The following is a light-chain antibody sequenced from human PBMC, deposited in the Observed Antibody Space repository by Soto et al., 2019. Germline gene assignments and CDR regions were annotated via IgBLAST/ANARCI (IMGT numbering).Light chain of an antibody. CDR2: EGS. CDR3: SSDAGAVV. J-gene: IGLJ2*01. Sequence: QSALTQPASVSGSPGQSITLSCTRTSSGVENYNLVSWYQHHPGKAPKLMIYEGSQRPSGVSDRFSGSKSGNTASLAISGLQAEDEADYYCSSDAGAVVFGGGTKVTVL. CDR1: SSGVENYNL. V-gene: IGLV2-23*01.